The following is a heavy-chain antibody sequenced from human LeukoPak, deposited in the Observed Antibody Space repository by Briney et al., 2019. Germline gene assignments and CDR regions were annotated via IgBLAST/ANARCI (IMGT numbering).Heavy chain of an antibody. CDR2: ISYDGSNK. CDR1: GFTFSSYG. CDR3: AKFQDTFHYYYGMDV. V-gene: IGHV3-30*18. D-gene: IGHD2-15*01. Sequence: GSLRLSCAASGFTFSSYGMHWVRQAPGKGLEWVAVISYDGSNKYYADSVKGRFTISRDNSKNTLYLQMNSLRAEDTAVYYCAKFQDTFHYYYGMDVWGKGTTVTVSS. J-gene: IGHJ6*04.